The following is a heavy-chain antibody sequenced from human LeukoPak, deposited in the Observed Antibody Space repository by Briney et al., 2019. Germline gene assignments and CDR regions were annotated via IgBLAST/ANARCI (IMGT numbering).Heavy chain of an antibody. CDR1: GFTFSSYA. CDR3: AKDAAGPEY. CDR2: ISGSGGST. D-gene: IGHD6-13*01. V-gene: IGHV3-23*01. Sequence: PGGSLRLSCAASGFTFSSYAMSWVRQPPGKGLDWVSAISGSGGSTTYADSVKGRFTISRDNSKNTLYLQMNSLRAEDPAVYYCAKDAAGPEYWGQGTLVTVSS. J-gene: IGHJ4*02.